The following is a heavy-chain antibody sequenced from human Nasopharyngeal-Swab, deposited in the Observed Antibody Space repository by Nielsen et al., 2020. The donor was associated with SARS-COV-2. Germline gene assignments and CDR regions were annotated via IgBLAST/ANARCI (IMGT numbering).Heavy chain of an antibody. V-gene: IGHV3-7*01. Sequence: GESLKISCAASGFTFSSYWMSWVRQAPGKGLEWVANIKQDGSEKYYVDSVKGRFTISRDNAKNSLYLQMNSLRAEDTVVYYCARAIIGYSDAFDIWGQGTMVTVSS. J-gene: IGHJ3*02. D-gene: IGHD3-22*01. CDR3: ARAIIGYSDAFDI. CDR1: GFTFSSYW. CDR2: IKQDGSEK.